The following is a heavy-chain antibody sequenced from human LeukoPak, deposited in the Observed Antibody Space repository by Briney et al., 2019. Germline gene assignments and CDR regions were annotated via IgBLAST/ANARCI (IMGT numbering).Heavy chain of an antibody. D-gene: IGHD3-9*01. CDR2: IYYSGST. CDR1: GGAISSGGYY. V-gene: IGHV4-31*03. CDR3: ARDADYDILTGPGFGSVGFDP. Sequence: PSETLSLTCTVSGGAISSGGYYWSWIRQHPGKGLEGIGYIYYSGSTYYNPSLQSRVPISVDPSKHQFSLKLSSVPAAAPAVYYCARDADYDILTGPGFGSVGFDPWGQGTLVTVSS. J-gene: IGHJ5*02.